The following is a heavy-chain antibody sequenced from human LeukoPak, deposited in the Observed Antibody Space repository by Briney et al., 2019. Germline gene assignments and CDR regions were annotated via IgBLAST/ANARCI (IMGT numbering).Heavy chain of an antibody. CDR2: IYYSGST. CDR3: ARQDDIVGAITLVH. J-gene: IGHJ4*02. D-gene: IGHD1-26*01. V-gene: IGHV4-59*08. CDR1: GGSISSYY. Sequence: PSETLSLTCTVSGGSISSYYWSWIRQPPGKGLEWIGYIYYSGSTNYNPSLKSRVTISVDTSNNQVSLKLRSVTAADTAVYYCARQDDIVGAITLVHWGQGILVTVSS.